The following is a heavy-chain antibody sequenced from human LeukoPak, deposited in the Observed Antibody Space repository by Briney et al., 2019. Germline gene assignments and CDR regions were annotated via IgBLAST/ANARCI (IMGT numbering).Heavy chain of an antibody. Sequence: SETLSLTCAVYGGSFSGYYRSWIRQPPGKGLEWIGEINHSGSTNYNPSLKSRVTISVDTSKNQFSLKLSSVTAADTAVYYCARLGIVVVTAADYWGQGTLVTVSS. V-gene: IGHV4-34*01. CDR1: GGSFSGYY. CDR2: INHSGST. D-gene: IGHD2-21*02. J-gene: IGHJ4*02. CDR3: ARLGIVVVTAADY.